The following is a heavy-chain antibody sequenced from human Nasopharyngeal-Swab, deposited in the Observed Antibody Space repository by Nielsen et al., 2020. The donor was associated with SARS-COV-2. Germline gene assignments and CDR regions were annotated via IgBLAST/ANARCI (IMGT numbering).Heavy chain of an antibody. D-gene: IGHD3-22*01. CDR2: IWYDGSNK. V-gene: IGHV3-33*01. Sequence: VRQAPGKGLEWVAVIWYDGSNKYYADSVKGRFTISRDNSKNTLYLQMNSLRAEDTAVYYCARGLVTMIVVVITGHYYYGMDVWGQGTTVTVSS. J-gene: IGHJ6*02. CDR3: ARGLVTMIVVVITGHYYYGMDV.